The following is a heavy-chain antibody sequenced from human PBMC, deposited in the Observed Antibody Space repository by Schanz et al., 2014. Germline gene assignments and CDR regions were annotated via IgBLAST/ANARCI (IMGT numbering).Heavy chain of an antibody. CDR2: ISWNSGSI. CDR1: GFRFDDYA. CDR3: AKSKSQLPLFDY. D-gene: IGHD2-21*01. V-gene: IGHV3-9*01. J-gene: IGHJ4*02. Sequence: EVQLVESGGGVVRPGGSLRLSCAASGFRFDDYAMHWVRQAPGKGLEWVSSISWNSGSIDYADSVKGRFTISRDNSKNTLYLQMNSLRADDTAVYYCAKSKSQLPLFDYWGQGTLVAVSS.